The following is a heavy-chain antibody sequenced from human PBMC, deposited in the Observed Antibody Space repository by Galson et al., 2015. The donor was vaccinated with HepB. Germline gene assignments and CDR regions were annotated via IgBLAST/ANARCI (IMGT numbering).Heavy chain of an antibody. J-gene: IGHJ4*02. Sequence: TLSLTCTVSGGSISSGSYYWSWIRQPAGKGLEWIGRIYTSGSTNYNPSLKSRVTMSVDTSKNQFSLKLSSVTAADTAVYYCARVDDYGGNSGYFDYWGQGTLVTVSS. D-gene: IGHD4-23*01. CDR2: IYTSGST. CDR3: ARVDDYGGNSGYFDY. V-gene: IGHV4-61*02. CDR1: GGSISSGSYY.